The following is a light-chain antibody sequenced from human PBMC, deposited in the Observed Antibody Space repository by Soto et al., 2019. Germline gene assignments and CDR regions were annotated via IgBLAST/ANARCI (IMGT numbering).Light chain of an antibody. V-gene: IGKV1-5*03. J-gene: IGKJ4*01. CDR2: SAS. CDR1: QNIRSW. Sequence: DIQMTQSPSTLSASVGDRVTITCRASQNIRSWLAWYQQKPGKAPELLIYSASGLESGVPARFSGSGFGTEFALTISSLQPDGFATYYYQEYNCNSGLTFGGETKLVIK. CDR3: QEYNCNSGLT.